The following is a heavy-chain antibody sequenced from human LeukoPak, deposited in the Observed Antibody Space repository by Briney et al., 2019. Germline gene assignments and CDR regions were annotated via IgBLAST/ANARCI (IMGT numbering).Heavy chain of an antibody. D-gene: IGHD3-10*01. V-gene: IGHV3-66*02. CDR3: ATEASLGGHQN. Sequence: GGSLRHFCAASGFTISSNYMSGVGQALGKGLEGVSVIYCGGSTYYADSVTGRFTISRDNSKNTLYLQMNSLRAEDTAVYYCATEASLGGHQNWGKGTLVTVSS. CDR2: IYCGGST. J-gene: IGHJ4*02. CDR1: GFTISSNY.